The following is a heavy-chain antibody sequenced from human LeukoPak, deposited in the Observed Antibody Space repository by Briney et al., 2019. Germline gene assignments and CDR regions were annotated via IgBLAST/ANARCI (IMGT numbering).Heavy chain of an antibody. CDR1: GYTFTSYG. D-gene: IGHD2-15*01. V-gene: IGHV1-18*01. CDR3: ARRYCSGSSCYYFDY. Sequence: ASVKVSCKASGYTFTSYGISWVRQAPGQGLEWMGWISAYNGNTNYAQKLQGRVTMTTDTSTSTAYMELRSLRSDDTAVYYCARRYCSGSSCYYFDYWGQGTLVTVSS. J-gene: IGHJ4*02. CDR2: ISAYNGNT.